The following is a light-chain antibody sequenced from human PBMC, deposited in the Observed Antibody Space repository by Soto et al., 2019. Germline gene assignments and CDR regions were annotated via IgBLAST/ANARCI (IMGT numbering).Light chain of an antibody. CDR3: HQRQSWPRT. CDR1: QYINTR. CDR2: QTS. Sequence: EIVLTQSPATLSSFPGDRVTLSCRASQYINTRLAWYQHRPGQPPRLLIYQTSIRAAGIPARFSGSGSGTEFTLTISRLEPEDFAVYYCHQRQSWPRTFGQGTKVDI. V-gene: IGKV3D-11*03. J-gene: IGKJ1*01.